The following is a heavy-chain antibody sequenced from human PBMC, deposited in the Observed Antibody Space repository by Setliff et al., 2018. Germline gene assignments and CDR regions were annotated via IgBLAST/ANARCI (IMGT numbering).Heavy chain of an antibody. CDR3: TRDGAGTRSGFYFDY. V-gene: IGHV3-72*01. CDR2: TRNKGNNYAT. D-gene: IGHD1-1*01. CDR1: GFTFSTFA. Sequence: GGSLRLSCAASGFTFSTFAMSWVRQAPGKGLEWVGRTRNKGNNYATEYAASVKGRFTISRDDSKNSMYLQMNSLKTEDTAVYYCTRDGAGTRSGFYFDYWGQGTLVTVSS. J-gene: IGHJ4*02.